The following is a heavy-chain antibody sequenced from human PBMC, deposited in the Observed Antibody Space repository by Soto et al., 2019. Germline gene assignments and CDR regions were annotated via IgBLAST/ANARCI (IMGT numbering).Heavy chain of an antibody. Sequence: GGSLRLSCAASGFTFNNYAMSWVRQAPGKGLEWVSAISASGASTYYADSVKGRFTISRDNSKNTLYLEMKTLRAEDTAVYYCAKDFFLQTCYYDNSGDYWGQGTVVTVSA. CDR1: GFTFNNYA. CDR2: ISASGAST. V-gene: IGHV3-23*01. D-gene: IGHD3-22*01. J-gene: IGHJ4*02. CDR3: AKDFFLQTCYYDNSGDY.